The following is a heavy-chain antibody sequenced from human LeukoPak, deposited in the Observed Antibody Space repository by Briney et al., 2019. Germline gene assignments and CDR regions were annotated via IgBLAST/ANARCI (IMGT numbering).Heavy chain of an antibody. D-gene: IGHD2-8*01. Sequence: GRSLRLSCAASGFTFSSYAMHWVRQAPGKGLEWVAVISYDGSNKYYADSVKGRFTISRDNSKNTLYLQMNSLRAEDTAVYYCARDGSEVLMVYVFDYWGQGTLVTVSS. J-gene: IGHJ4*02. V-gene: IGHV3-30-3*01. CDR2: ISYDGSNK. CDR3: ARDGSEVLMVYVFDY. CDR1: GFTFSSYA.